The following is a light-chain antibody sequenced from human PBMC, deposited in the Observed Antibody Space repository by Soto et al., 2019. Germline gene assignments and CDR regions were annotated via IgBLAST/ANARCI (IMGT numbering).Light chain of an antibody. Sequence: EIVLAQSPGTLSLSPVERATLSCRASQSVSRSYIAWYQQKPGRAPRLLIHDAFIRATGIPDRFSGSGSGTDFTLTIARLEPEDFAVYYCQQYGGSPRTFGQGTRLEIK. J-gene: IGKJ5*01. CDR3: QQYGGSPRT. V-gene: IGKV3-20*01. CDR1: QSVSRSY. CDR2: DAF.